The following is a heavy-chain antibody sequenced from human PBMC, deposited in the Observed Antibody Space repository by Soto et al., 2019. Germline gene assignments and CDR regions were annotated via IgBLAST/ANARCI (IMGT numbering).Heavy chain of an antibody. J-gene: IGHJ5*02. CDR3: ARAVASWFDP. Sequence: SLRLSCAASGFTFSSYAMHWVRQAPGKGLEWVAVISYDGSNKYYADSVKGRFTISRDNSKNTLYLQMNSLRAEDTAVYYCARAVASWFDPWGQGTLVTVSS. CDR1: GFTFSSYA. CDR2: ISYDGSNK. D-gene: IGHD2-15*01. V-gene: IGHV3-30-3*01.